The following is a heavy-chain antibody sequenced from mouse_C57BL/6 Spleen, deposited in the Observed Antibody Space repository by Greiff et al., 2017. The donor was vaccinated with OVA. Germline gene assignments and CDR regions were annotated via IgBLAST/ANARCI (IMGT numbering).Heavy chain of an antibody. D-gene: IGHD4-1*01. J-gene: IGHJ1*03. V-gene: IGHV1-69*01. CDR1: GYTFTSYW. Sequence: QVQLQQPGAELVMPGASVKLSCKASGYTFTSYWMHWVKQRPGQGLEWIGEIDPSDSYTNYNQKFKGKSTLTVEKSSSTAYMQLSSLTSEDSAVYYCARSNCDWYFDVWGTGTTVTVSS. CDR2: IDPSDSYT. CDR3: ARSNCDWYFDV.